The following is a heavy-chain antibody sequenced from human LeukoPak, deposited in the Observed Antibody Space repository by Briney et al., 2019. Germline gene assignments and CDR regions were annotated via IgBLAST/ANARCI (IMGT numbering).Heavy chain of an antibody. Sequence: SETLSLTCTVSGGSISSSSHYWGWIRQPPGKGLEWIGSIYYSGSTYYNPSLKSRVTISVDTSKDQFSLKLSSVTAADTAVYYCASFSSSWYVGDYWGQGTLVTVSS. CDR2: IYYSGST. CDR3: ASFSSSWYVGDY. D-gene: IGHD6-13*01. CDR1: GGSISSSSHY. J-gene: IGHJ4*02. V-gene: IGHV4-39*07.